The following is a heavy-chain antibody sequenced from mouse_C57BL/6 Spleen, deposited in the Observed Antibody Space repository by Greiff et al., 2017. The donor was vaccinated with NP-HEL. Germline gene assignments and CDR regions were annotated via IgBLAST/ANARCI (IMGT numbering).Heavy chain of an antibody. CDR3: ARSGTAQPPFAY. D-gene: IGHD3-2*02. CDR2: IDPSDSET. CDR1: GYTFTSYW. V-gene: IGHV1-52*01. J-gene: IGHJ3*01. Sequence: QVQLQQPGAELVRPGSSVKLSCKASGYTFTSYWMHWVKQRPIQGLEWIGNIDPSDSETHYNQKFKDKATLTVDKSSSTAYMQLSSLTSEDSAVYYCARSGTAQPPFAYWGQGTLVTVSA.